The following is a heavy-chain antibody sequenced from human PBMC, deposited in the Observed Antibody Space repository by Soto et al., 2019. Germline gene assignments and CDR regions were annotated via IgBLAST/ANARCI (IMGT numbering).Heavy chain of an antibody. Sequence: SETLSLTCTVSGGSISSGGYYWSWIRQHPGKGLEWIGYIYYSGSTYYNPSLKSRVTISVDTSKNQFSLKLSSVTAADTAVYYCASQSGAYYDILTGYSPAYYYMDVWGKGTKVTVSS. CDR3: ASQSGAYYDILTGYSPAYYYMDV. CDR1: GGSISSGGYY. J-gene: IGHJ6*03. D-gene: IGHD3-9*01. V-gene: IGHV4-31*03. CDR2: IYYSGST.